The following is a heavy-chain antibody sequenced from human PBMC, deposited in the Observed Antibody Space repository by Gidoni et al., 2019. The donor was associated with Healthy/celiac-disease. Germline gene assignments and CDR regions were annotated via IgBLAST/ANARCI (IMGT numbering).Heavy chain of an antibody. D-gene: IGHD6-13*01. CDR2: INAGNGNT. V-gene: IGHV1-3*01. CDR3: ARARVDKATAGSGWFDP. Sequence: VQLVQSGAEVKKPGASVKLSCKASGYTFTTYAMRWVRQAPGQRLEWMGWINAGNGNTKYSQKFQGRVTITRDTSASTAYMELRSLRSEDTAVYYCARARVDKATAGSGWFDPWGQGTLVTVSS. J-gene: IGHJ5*02. CDR1: GYTFTTYA.